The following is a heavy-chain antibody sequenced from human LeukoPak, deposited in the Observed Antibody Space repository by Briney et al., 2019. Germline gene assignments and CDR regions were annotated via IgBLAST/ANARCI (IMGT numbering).Heavy chain of an antibody. D-gene: IGHD1-1*01. Sequence: ASVKVSCKASGGTFSSSGISWLRQAPGQGLEWMGRIIPIFAITNYAQKFQDRDTITADMSTSTSYMELSSLRSEDTAVYYCARLDRTSGTTYRDSWGQGTLVTVSS. CDR3: ARLDRTSGTTYRDS. CDR1: GGTFSSSG. V-gene: IGHV1-69*04. CDR2: IIPIFAIT. J-gene: IGHJ4*02.